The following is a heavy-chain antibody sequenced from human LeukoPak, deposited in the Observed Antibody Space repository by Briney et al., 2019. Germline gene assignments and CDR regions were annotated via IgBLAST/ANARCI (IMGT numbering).Heavy chain of an antibody. CDR3: ARLAADYYYMDV. CDR1: GYTFTGYY. J-gene: IGHJ6*03. Sequence: ASVKVSCKASGYTFTGYYMHWERQAPGQGLEWMGWINPNSGGTNYAQKFQGRVTMTRDTSISTVYMELSRLRSDDTAVYYCARLAADYYYMDVWGKGTTVTVSS. V-gene: IGHV1-2*02. D-gene: IGHD6-13*01. CDR2: INPNSGGT.